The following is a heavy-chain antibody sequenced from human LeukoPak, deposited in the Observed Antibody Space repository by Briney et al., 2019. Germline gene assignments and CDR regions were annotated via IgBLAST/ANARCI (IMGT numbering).Heavy chain of an antibody. D-gene: IGHD6-19*01. CDR2: ISRNGAHP. Sequence: PGGSLRLSCAASGFTVSSTYMSWVRQAPGKGLEWVSVISRNGAHPYYIDSVRDRFTVSRDNSKNIMYLQMNSLRAEDAALYYCTTPGDSGWYNHWGQGTLVTVSS. CDR1: GFTVSSTY. CDR3: TTPGDSGWYNH. V-gene: IGHV3-23*01. J-gene: IGHJ4*02.